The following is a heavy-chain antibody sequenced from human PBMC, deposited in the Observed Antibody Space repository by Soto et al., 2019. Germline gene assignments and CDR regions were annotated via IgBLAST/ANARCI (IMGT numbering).Heavy chain of an antibody. J-gene: IGHJ4*02. CDR2: ISAYNGNT. D-gene: IGHD1-7*01. CDR1: GLTFTSHG. CDR3: ASSITGTTFDY. V-gene: IGHV1-18*01. Sequence: GGPVKGSRKASGLTFTSHGISWVGQATGQGFEWMGWISAYNGNTNYAQKLQGRVTMTTDTSTSTAYMELRSLRSDDTAVYYCASSITGTTFDYWGQGTLVTVSS.